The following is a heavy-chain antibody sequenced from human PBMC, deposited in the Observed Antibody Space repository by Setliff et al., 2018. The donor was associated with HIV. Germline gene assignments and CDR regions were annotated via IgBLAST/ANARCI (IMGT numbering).Heavy chain of an antibody. CDR3: GRQVPVPGVAVTPIDY. J-gene: IGHJ4*02. V-gene: IGHV4-39*01. CDR1: GGSISSSSYY. Sequence: SETLSLTCTVSGGSISSSSYYWGWIRQPPGKGLEWIGTIYYSGNTYYNPSLKSRVTISVDTSKNQFSLKVTSVTAADTAVYYWGRQVPVPGVAVTPIDYWGQGTLVTVSS. D-gene: IGHD3-22*01. CDR2: IYYSGNT.